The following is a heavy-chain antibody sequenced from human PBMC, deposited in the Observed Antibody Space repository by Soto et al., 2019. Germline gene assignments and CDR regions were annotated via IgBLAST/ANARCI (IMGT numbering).Heavy chain of an antibody. CDR1: GGAFTSYS. Sequence: QVHLVQSGAEVKKPGSSVKVSCKASGGAFTSYSFHWVRQAPGQGLEWMGGIIPMSGTTNYALKFQGRVTMTADVPTTTADIVLSSLRSEDTAIYHCASDNTGLDCWGQGTLVTVSS. D-gene: IGHD1-1*01. CDR2: IIPMSGTT. J-gene: IGHJ4*02. CDR3: ASDNTGLDC. V-gene: IGHV1-69*12.